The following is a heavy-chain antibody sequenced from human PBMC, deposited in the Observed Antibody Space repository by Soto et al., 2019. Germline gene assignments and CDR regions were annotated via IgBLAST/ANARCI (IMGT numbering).Heavy chain of an antibody. CDR1: GFTFSSYT. V-gene: IGHV3-23*01. J-gene: IGHJ5*02. Sequence: GGSLRLSCTASGFTFSSYTMGWVRQAPGKGLEWVSSFSGRDATTYYADSVKGRFTISRDNSKNTLYLQMNSLRAEDTALYFCVRTIVGATKGGWFDPWGQGALVTVSS. CDR3: VRTIVGATKGGWFDP. D-gene: IGHD1-26*01. CDR2: FSGRDATT.